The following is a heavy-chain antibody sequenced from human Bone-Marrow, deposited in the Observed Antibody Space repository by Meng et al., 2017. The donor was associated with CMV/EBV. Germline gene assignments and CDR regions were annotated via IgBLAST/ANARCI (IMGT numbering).Heavy chain of an antibody. J-gene: IGHJ4*02. CDR3: ARGYKKYGYSYGTAFDY. V-gene: IGHV4-34*01. CDR1: GGSFRGYS. Sequence: YGGSFRGYSWRCIRQPPGKGLEWIGEINHSGSTTYNPSLKSRVTISVDTSKNQFSLKLSSVTAADTAVYYCARGYKKYGYSYGTAFDYWGQGTLVTVSS. CDR2: INHSGST. D-gene: IGHD5-18*01.